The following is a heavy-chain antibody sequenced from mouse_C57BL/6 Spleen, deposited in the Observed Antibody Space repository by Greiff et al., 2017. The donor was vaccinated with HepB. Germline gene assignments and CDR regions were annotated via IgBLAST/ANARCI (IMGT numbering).Heavy chain of an antibody. CDR1: GFTFSSYA. CDR2: ISSGGDYI. J-gene: IGHJ1*03. V-gene: IGHV5-9-1*02. CDR3: TRDGDWYFDV. D-gene: IGHD2-3*01. Sequence: EVKLQESGEGLVKPGGSLKLSCAASGFTFSSYAMSWVRQTPEKRLEWVAYISSGGDYIYYADTVKGRFTISRDNARNTLYLQMSSLKSEDTAMYYCTRDGDWYFDVWGTGTTVTVSS.